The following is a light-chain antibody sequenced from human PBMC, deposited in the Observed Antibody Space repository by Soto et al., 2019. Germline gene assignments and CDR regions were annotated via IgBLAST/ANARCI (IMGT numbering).Light chain of an antibody. CDR1: SVDINY. J-gene: IGLJ3*02. CDR3: SSYAGRDIWV. CDR2: DVT. V-gene: IGLV2-8*01. Sequence: QSVLTQPPSASGSRGQSVTISCTGTSVDINYVSWFQQHPGKAPKLIICDVTKRPSGVPDRFSGSKSGNTASLTVSGLQDDDEADYYCSSYAGRDIWVFGGGTKLTVL.